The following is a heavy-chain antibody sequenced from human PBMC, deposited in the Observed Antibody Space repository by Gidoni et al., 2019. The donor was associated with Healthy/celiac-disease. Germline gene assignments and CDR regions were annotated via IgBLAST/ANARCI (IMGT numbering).Heavy chain of an antibody. J-gene: IGHJ4*02. V-gene: IGHV3-30-3*01. CDR3: ASPDIVATIGDY. D-gene: IGHD5-12*01. CDR1: GFTFSSYA. CDR2: ISYDGSNK. Sequence: QVQLVESGGGVVQPGRSLRLSFAASGFTFSSYAMPWVRQAPGKGMEWVAVISYDGSNKYYADSGKGRFTISRDNSKNTLYLQMNSLRAEDTAVYYCASPDIVATIGDYWGQGTLVTVSS.